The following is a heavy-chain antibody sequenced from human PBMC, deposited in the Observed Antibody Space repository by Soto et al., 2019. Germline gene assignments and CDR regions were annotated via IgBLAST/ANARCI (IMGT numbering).Heavy chain of an antibody. CDR2: ISSSISYI. V-gene: IGHV3-21*01. J-gene: IGHJ4*02. D-gene: IGHD3-22*01. CDR3: ARFRYYGSGSKDENYYYDSSGYYYYFDY. CDR1: GFTFSSYS. Sequence: XGSLRLSCAASGFTFSSYSMNWVRQAPGKGLEWVSSISSSISYIYYADSVKGRFTISRDNAKNSLYLQMNSLRAEDTAVYYCARFRYYGSGSKDENYYYDSSGYYYYFDYWGQGTLVTVSS.